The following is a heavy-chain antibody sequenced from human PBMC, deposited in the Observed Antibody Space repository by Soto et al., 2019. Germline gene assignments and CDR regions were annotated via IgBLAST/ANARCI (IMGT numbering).Heavy chain of an antibody. CDR3: AIFEIAGYSSGTWAFDI. CDR1: GGTFSSYA. J-gene: IGHJ3*02. Sequence: QVQLVQSGAEVKKPGSSVKVSCKASGGTFSSYAISWVRQAPLQGLEWMGGIIPIFGTANYAQKFQGRVTSTADESTSTAYMELSSLRSEDTAVYYCAIFEIAGYSSGTWAFDIWGQGTMVTVSS. CDR2: IIPIFGTA. D-gene: IGHD6-19*01. V-gene: IGHV1-69*12.